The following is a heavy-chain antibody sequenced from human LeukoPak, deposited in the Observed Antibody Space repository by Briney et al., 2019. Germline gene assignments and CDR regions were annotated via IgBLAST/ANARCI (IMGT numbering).Heavy chain of an antibody. CDR3: ARYLTGSWSSGFDI. CDR2: IYDTGNT. Sequence: GGSLRLSCAAAGFTVSTNYMSWVRQAPGKGLEWVSVIYDTGNTYYADSVKGRFTISRDNSKNTLSLQMNSLRDEDTAVYYCARYLTGSWSSGFDIWGQGTMVTVSS. CDR1: GFTVSTNY. D-gene: IGHD6-13*01. J-gene: IGHJ3*02. V-gene: IGHV3-66*01.